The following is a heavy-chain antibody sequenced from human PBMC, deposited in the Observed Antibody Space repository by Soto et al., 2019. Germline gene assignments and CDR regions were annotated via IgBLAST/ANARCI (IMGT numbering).Heavy chain of an antibody. D-gene: IGHD4-17*01. Sequence: ASVKVSCKASGYTFTSYGISWVRQAPGQGLEWMGWISAYNGNTNYAQKLQGRVTMTTDTSTSTAHMELRSLRSDDTAVYYCARLYYGDYAFDIWGQGTMVTVSS. CDR1: GYTFTSYG. J-gene: IGHJ3*02. CDR2: ISAYNGNT. CDR3: ARLYYGDYAFDI. V-gene: IGHV1-18*01.